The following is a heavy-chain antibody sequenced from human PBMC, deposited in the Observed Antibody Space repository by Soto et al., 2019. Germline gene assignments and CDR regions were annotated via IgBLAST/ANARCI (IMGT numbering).Heavy chain of an antibody. CDR2: ISGSGGST. V-gene: IGHV3-23*01. J-gene: IGHJ6*01. CDR1: GFTFSSYA. Sequence: EVQLLESGGGLVQPGGSLRLSCAASGFTFSSYAMSWVRQAPGKGLEWVSAISGSGGSTYYADSVKGRFTISRDNPKNTLYLQMNSLRAEDTAVYYCARQIYYYDSSGYYYYYYGMDVW. CDR3: ARQIYYYDSSGYYYYYYGMDV. D-gene: IGHD3-22*01.